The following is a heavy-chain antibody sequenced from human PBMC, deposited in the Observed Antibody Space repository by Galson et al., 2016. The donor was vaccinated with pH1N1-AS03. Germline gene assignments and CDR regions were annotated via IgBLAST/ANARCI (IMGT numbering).Heavy chain of an antibody. Sequence: SLRLSCAASGFTFRTYGMTWVRQAPGKGLEWVASADGDAAGTFYADSVKGRFTLSRDNSKNTLYLQMNSLRAEDTAVYYCAKHTIFQVSTGFDYWGRGTLVTVSS. CDR2: ADGDAAGT. V-gene: IGHV3-23*01. J-gene: IGHJ4*02. CDR3: AKHTIFQVSTGFDY. D-gene: IGHD5/OR15-5a*01. CDR1: GFTFRTYG.